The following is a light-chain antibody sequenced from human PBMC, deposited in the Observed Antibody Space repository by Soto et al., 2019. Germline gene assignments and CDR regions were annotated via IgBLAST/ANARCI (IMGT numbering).Light chain of an antibody. CDR1: QSVLYSSNNKNY. CDR3: QQYYSFPQT. V-gene: IGKV4-1*01. Sequence: DIVMTQSPDSLAVSLGEGATINCKSSQSVLYSSNNKNYLAWYQQKPGQPPKLLIHWASNRESGVPDRFSGSGSGTDFTLTISSLQAEDVAFYYCQQYYSFPQTFGQGTKVEIK. CDR2: WAS. J-gene: IGKJ1*01.